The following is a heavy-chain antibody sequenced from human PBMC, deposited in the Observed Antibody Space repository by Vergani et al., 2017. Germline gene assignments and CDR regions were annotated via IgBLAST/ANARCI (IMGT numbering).Heavy chain of an antibody. CDR2: IRYDGSNK. CDR1: GFTFSSYG. V-gene: IGHV3-30*02. D-gene: IGHD3-9*01. CDR3: AKSPYDILTGYLDFDY. J-gene: IGHJ4*02. Sequence: QVQLVESGGGVVQPGGSLRLSCAASGFTFSSYGMHWVRPAPGKGLEWVAFIRYDGSNKYYADSVKGRFTISRDNSKNTLYLQMNSLRAEDTAVYYCAKSPYDILTGYLDFDYWGQGTLVTVSS.